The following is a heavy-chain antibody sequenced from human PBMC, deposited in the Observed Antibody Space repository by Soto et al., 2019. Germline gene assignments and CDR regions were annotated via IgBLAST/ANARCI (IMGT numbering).Heavy chain of an antibody. CDR2: ISFDGNKR. D-gene: IGHD2-21*01. J-gene: IGHJ6*02. Sequence: QVQLVESGGGVVQPGRSLRLSCGASGFASSYYAMHWVRQAPGQGLEWAATISFDGNKRFYADSVKGRLTISRDNSKNTLYVEMHSLRGEETAVYYCERDLAGRYCGRECPNGMDVWGPGTTGTVSS. CDR1: GFASSYYA. CDR3: ERDLAGRYCGRECPNGMDV. V-gene: IGHV3-30*04.